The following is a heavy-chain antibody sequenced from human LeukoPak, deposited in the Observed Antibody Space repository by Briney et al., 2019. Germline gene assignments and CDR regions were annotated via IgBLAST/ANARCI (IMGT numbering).Heavy chain of an antibody. J-gene: IGHJ6*02. D-gene: IGHD1-1*01. Sequence: SETLSLTCTVSGGSISIYYWSWIRQPAGKGLEGIGRIYTSGSTKYNPSLKSRVTMSVDTSKNQFSLKLSSVTAADTAVYYCARVATGTNWYGMDVWGQGTTVTVSS. CDR2: IYTSGST. CDR3: ARVATGTNWYGMDV. V-gene: IGHV4-4*07. CDR1: GGSISIYY.